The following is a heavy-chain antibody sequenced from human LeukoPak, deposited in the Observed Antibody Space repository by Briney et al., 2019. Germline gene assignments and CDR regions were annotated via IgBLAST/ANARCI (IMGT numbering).Heavy chain of an antibody. J-gene: IGHJ4*02. V-gene: IGHV1-24*01. Sequence: GASVTVSCKVSGYSFSELTMHWVRHAPGKGLEWMGGFNPGIDETIYAEKFQGRITMTEDTSTDTAYMELSSLRSEDTAVYYCAPGHEYGLLDYWGQGTLVTVSS. CDR2: FNPGIDET. CDR3: APGHEYGLLDY. CDR1: GYSFSELT. D-gene: IGHD4-17*01.